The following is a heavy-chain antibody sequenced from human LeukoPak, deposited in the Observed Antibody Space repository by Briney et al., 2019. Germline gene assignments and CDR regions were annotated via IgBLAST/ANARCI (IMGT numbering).Heavy chain of an antibody. V-gene: IGHV3-7*01. Sequence: GGSLRLSCAASGFTFSSYWMSWVRQAPGKGLKWVANIKQDGSEKYYVDSVKGRFTISRDNAKNSLYLQMNSLRAEDTAVYYCARDLGDSSSYYYYYYGMDVWGQGTTVTVSS. J-gene: IGHJ6*02. CDR3: ARDLGDSSSYYYYYYGMDV. CDR1: GFTFSSYW. D-gene: IGHD6-13*01. CDR2: IKQDGSEK.